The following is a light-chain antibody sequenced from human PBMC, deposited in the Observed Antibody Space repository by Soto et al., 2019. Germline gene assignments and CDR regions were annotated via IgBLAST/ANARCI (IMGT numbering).Light chain of an antibody. Sequence: EIEVTQSQTSLSASVGDRVTITCRASQSISSWLAWYQQKPGKAPKLLIYDASSLESGVPSRFSGSGSGTEFTLTISSLQPDDFAPYYCQQYNSYSWPFG. J-gene: IGKJ2*01. V-gene: IGKV1-5*01. CDR3: QQYNSYSWP. CDR1: QSISSW. CDR2: DAS.